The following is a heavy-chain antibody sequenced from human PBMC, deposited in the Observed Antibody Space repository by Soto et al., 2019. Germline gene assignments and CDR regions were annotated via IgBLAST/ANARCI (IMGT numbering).Heavy chain of an antibody. V-gene: IGHV1-8*01. J-gene: IGHJ4*02. CDR3: ARRAETNGWNGFGADKYYFDF. Sequence: ASVKVSCQASGYTFTSYDIYWVRQATGQGLEWMGWMNPNTGNSAYAQKFQGRVTVTSDTSINTVHMELSSLRSEDTAVYYCARRAETNGWNGFGADKYYFDFWGQGTLVTVSS. D-gene: IGHD1-1*01. CDR1: GYTFTSYD. CDR2: MNPNTGNS.